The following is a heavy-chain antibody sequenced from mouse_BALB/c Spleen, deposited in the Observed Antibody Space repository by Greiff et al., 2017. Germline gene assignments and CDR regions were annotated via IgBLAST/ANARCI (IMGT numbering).Heavy chain of an antibody. J-gene: IGHJ3*01. CDR2: INPSNGRT. CDR3: AIYDYDEWFAY. Sequence: QVQLQQPGAELVKPGASVKLSCKASGYTFTSYWMHWVKQRPGQGLEWIGEINPSNGRTNYNEKFKSKATLTVDKSSSTAYMQLSSLTSEDSAVYYCAIYDYDEWFAYWGQGTLVTVSA. D-gene: IGHD2-4*01. V-gene: IGHV1S81*02. CDR1: GYTFTSYW.